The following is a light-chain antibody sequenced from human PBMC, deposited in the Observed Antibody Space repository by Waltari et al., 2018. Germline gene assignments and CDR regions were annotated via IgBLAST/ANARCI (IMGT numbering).Light chain of an antibody. CDR2: GAS. J-gene: IGKJ1*01. CDR1: QSVSGSY. CDR3: QQYGSSPWT. V-gene: IGKV3-20*01. Sequence: EIVLTQSPGTLSLSPGEXATLSCRASQSVSGSYLAWYQQKPGQAPRVLIHGASNRATGIPDRFSGSGSGTDFTLTISRLEPEDFAVYYCQQYGSSPWTFGQGTKVEIK.